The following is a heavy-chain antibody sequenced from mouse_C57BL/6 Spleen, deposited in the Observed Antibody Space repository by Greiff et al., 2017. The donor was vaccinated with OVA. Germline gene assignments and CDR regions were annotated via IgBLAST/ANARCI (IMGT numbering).Heavy chain of an antibody. J-gene: IGHJ1*03. D-gene: IGHD4-1*01. V-gene: IGHV1-72*01. CDR2: IDPNSGGT. CDR3: ARKMAGTSWYFDV. Sequence: QVQLQQPGAELVKPGASVKLSCKASGYTFTSYWMHWVKQRPGRGLEWIGRIDPNSGGTKYNEKFKSKATLTVDKPSSTAYMQLSSLTSEDSAVCYCARKMAGTSWYFDVWGTGTTVTVSS. CDR1: GYTFTSYW.